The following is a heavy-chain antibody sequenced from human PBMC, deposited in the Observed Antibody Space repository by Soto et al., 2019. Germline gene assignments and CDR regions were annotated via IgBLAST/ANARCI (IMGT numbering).Heavy chain of an antibody. D-gene: IGHD5-12*01. CDR3: VNRAPWATDTFDI. Sequence: SGPTLVNRRQTLTMTCTLSGFSLRTVGEGVGWIRQPPGKALEWLALIYWDDDKHYSPSLKSRITVTKDTSKNQVVLTMTNMVPLDTATYYCVNRAPWATDTFDIWVHGTMVTVSS. CDR1: GFSLRTVGEG. J-gene: IGHJ3*02. V-gene: IGHV2-5*02. CDR2: IYWDDDK.